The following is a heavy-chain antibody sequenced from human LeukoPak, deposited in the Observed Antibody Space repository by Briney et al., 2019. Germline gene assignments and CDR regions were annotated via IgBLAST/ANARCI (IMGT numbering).Heavy chain of an antibody. CDR2: INPNSGGI. D-gene: IGHD1-14*01. Sequence: ASVKVSCKASGYTFTGYYMHWVRQAPGQGLEWMGWINPNSGGINYAQKFQGRVTMTRDTSISTAYMELSRLRSDDTAVYYCAREDDNRNRWFDPWGQGTLVTVSS. V-gene: IGHV1-2*02. CDR1: GYTFTGYY. J-gene: IGHJ5*02. CDR3: AREDDNRNRWFDP.